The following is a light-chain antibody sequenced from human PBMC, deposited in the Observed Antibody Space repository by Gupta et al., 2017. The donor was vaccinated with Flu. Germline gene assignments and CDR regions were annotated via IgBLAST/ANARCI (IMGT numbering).Light chain of an antibody. CDR3: LLYYGGAQV. CDR1: AGEVTRWFY. V-gene: IGLV7-43*01. CDR2: TIN. Sequence: QTVVTQEPSVTVSPGETVTLTCASSAGEVTRWFYPNWFQQKPGQPPRSLIYTINNRHSWTPARFSGSLLGGKAALTVSDVQPEDEADYYCLLYYGGAQVFGGGTKLTVL. J-gene: IGLJ3*02.